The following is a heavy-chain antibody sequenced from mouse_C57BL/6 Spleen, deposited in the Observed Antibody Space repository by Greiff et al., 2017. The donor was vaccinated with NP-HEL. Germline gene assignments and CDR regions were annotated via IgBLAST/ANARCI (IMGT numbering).Heavy chain of an antibody. D-gene: IGHD2-5*01. J-gene: IGHJ3*01. CDR1: GYTFTDYN. CDR2: INPNNGGT. Sequence: EVQLQQSGPELVKPGASVKIPCKASGYTFTDYNMDWVKQSHGKSLEWIGDINPNNGGTIYNQKFKGKATLTVDKSSSTAYMELRSLTSEDTAVYYCARRSKYVGPWVAYWGQGTLVTVSA. V-gene: IGHV1-18*01. CDR3: ARRSKYVGPWVAY.